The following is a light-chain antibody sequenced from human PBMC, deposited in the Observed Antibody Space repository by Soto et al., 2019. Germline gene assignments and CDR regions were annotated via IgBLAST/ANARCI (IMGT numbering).Light chain of an antibody. CDR3: QHFSTSPPWT. CDR1: QSVSSDN. Sequence: EIVLTQSPGTLSLSPGERATLSCRASQSVSSDNLAWYQQKPGQAPRVLIYGTSSRANGIPDRFSGSGYGTDFTLTISRLEPEDLSLYYCQHFSTSPPWTFGQGTKV. CDR2: GTS. J-gene: IGKJ1*01. V-gene: IGKV3-20*01.